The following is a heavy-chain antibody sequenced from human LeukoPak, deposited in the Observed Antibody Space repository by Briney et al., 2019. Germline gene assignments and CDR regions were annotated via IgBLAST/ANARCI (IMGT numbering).Heavy chain of an antibody. D-gene: IGHD6-19*01. V-gene: IGHV3-66*01. J-gene: IGHJ1*01. CDR3: ARDRDSSGWSDGFQH. CDR2: IYSGGST. CDR1: GFTVSSNY. Sequence: HPGGSLRLSCAASGFTVSSNYMSWVRQAPGKGLEWVSVIYSGGSTYYADSVKGRFTISRDNSKNTLYLLMNSLRAEDTAVYYCARDRDSSGWSDGFQHWGQGTLVTVSS.